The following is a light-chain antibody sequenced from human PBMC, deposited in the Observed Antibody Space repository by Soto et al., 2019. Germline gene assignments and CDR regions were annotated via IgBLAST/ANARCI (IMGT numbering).Light chain of an antibody. V-gene: IGLV2-14*01. CDR3: SSYTTSSTYV. CDR1: IRDVGGYDY. J-gene: IGLJ1*01. Sequence: QSVLTQPASVSGSPGQSITISCTGTIRDVGGYDYVSWYQQHPGKAPKLMIYDVINRPSGVSNRFSGSKSGNTASLTISGLQADDEADYYCSSYTTSSTYVFGTGTKVTVL. CDR2: DVI.